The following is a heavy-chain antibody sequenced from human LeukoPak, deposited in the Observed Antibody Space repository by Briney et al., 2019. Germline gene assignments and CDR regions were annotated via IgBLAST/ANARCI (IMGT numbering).Heavy chain of an antibody. CDR2: INLDGSQK. CDR1: GFTFSNYW. V-gene: IGHV3-7*01. CDR3: ARKRPNYFDY. Sequence: PTGGSLRLSCAASGFTFSNYWMAWVRQAPGKGPKWVANINLDGSQKYYVDSVKGRFTISRDNAENSLYLQMNSLRAEDTALYYCARKRPNYFDYWGQGTLVTVSS. J-gene: IGHJ4*02.